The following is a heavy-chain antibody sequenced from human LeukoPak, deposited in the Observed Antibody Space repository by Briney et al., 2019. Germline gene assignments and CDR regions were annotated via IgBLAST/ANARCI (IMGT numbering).Heavy chain of an antibody. CDR2: INHSGST. CDR3: ARVLKVAGTQD. Sequence: SQTLSLTCTVSGGSISSGDYYWSWIRQPPGKGLEWIGEINHSGSTNYNPSLKSRVTISVDTSKNQFSLKLSSVTAADTAVYYCARVLKVAGTQDWGQGNLVTVSS. D-gene: IGHD6-19*01. V-gene: IGHV4-30-4*08. CDR1: GGSISSGDYY. J-gene: IGHJ4*02.